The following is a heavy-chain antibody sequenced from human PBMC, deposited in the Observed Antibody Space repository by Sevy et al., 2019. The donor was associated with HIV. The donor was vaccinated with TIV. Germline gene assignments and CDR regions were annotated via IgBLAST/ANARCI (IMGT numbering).Heavy chain of an antibody. CDR1: GFTFSSYA. D-gene: IGHD3-3*01. V-gene: IGHV3-23*01. CDR3: AKDSLRFNY. CDR2: ISGSGGST. J-gene: IGHJ4*02. Sequence: GESLKISCAASGFTFSSYAMSWVRQAPGKGLEWVLAISGSGGSTYYADSVKGRFTISRDNSKNTLYLQMNSLRAEDTAVYYCAKDSLRFNYWGQGTLVTVSS.